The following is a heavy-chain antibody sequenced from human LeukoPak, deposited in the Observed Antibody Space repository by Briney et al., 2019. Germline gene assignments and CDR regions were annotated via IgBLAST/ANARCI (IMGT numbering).Heavy chain of an antibody. Sequence: SETLSLTCTVSGGSISSYYWSWIRQPPGKGLEWIGYIYYSGSTNYNPSLKSRVTISVDTSKSQFSLKLSSVTAADTAVYYCAGDGIAVAGTYFDYWGQGTLVTVSS. D-gene: IGHD6-19*01. J-gene: IGHJ4*02. CDR1: GGSISSYY. CDR3: AGDGIAVAGTYFDY. CDR2: IYYSGST. V-gene: IGHV4-59*01.